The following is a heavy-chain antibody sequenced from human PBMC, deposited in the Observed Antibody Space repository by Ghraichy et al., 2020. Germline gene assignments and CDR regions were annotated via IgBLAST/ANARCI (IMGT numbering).Heavy chain of an antibody. CDR1: GGSISSSSYY. Sequence: SETLSLTCTVSGGSISSSSYYWGWIRQHPGKGLEWIGYIYYSGSTYYNPSLKSRVTISVDTSKNQFSLKLSSVTAADTAVYYCASTGYGYYYDSSGYYNKETVDYWGQGTLVIVSS. D-gene: IGHD3-22*01. J-gene: IGHJ4*02. V-gene: IGHV4-39*01. CDR3: ASTGYGYYYDSSGYYNKETVDY. CDR2: IYYSGST.